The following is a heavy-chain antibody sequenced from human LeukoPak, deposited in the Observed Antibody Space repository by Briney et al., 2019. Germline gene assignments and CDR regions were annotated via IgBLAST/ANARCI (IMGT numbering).Heavy chain of an antibody. CDR3: ARDTFYRGGIDV. J-gene: IGHJ6*03. D-gene: IGHD2/OR15-2a*01. CDR1: GGSFSVYY. V-gene: IGHV4-34*01. Sequence: PSETLSLTCAVYGGSFSVYYWSWSRHRPGKGLGWIGEINHSVSTNYNPSLKSRVTISVDTSKIQFSLKLSSVTAADTAVYYCARDTFYRGGIDVWGKGTTDTVSS. CDR2: INHSVST.